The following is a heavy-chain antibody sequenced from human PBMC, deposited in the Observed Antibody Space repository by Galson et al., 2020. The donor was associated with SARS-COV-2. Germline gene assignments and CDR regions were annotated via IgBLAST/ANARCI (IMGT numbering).Heavy chain of an antibody. J-gene: IGHJ6*02. CDR1: GFTFSSYS. V-gene: IGHV3-21*01. CDR3: ARVSRGDYFGSGTYYYYGMDV. D-gene: IGHD3-10*01. Sequence: GESLKISCVASGFTFSSYSMNWVRQAPGKGLEWVSSISSSGSNMYYADSVKGRFTISRDNAKNSVYLQVNSLRAEDTAVYYCARVSRGDYFGSGTYYYYGMDVWGQGTTVTVSS. CDR2: ISSSGSNM.